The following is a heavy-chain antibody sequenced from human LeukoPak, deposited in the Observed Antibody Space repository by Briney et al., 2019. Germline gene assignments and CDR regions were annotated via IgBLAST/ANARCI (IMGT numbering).Heavy chain of an antibody. CDR2: INPSGGST. CDR3: ARAGRSGSYVFDY. J-gene: IGHJ4*02. Sequence: ASVKVSCKASGYTFTSYYMHWVRQAPGQGLEWMGIINPSGGSTSYAQKFQGRVTITRNTSISTAYMELSSLRSEDTAVYYCARAGRSGSYVFDYWGQGTLVTVSS. CDR1: GYTFTSYY. D-gene: IGHD3-10*01. V-gene: IGHV1-46*01.